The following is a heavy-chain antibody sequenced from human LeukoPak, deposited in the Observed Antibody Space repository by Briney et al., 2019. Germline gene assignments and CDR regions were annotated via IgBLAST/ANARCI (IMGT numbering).Heavy chain of an antibody. V-gene: IGHV3-74*03. CDR3: APQQTYSPYHWSGP. CDR1: GFTISNYW. J-gene: IGHJ5*02. D-gene: IGHD5-12*01. CDR2: IHPDGSIT. Sequence: QTGGSLRLSCVGSGFTISNYWMHWVRQAPGTGLVWVSRIHPDGSITTYADSVKGRFTISRDNAKNTLYLQMNSLRAEDTAVYYCAPQQTYSPYHWSGPWGQGTPVTVSS.